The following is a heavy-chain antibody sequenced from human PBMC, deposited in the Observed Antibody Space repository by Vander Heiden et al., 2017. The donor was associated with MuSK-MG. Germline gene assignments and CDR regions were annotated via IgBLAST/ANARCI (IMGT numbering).Heavy chain of an antibody. V-gene: IGHV4-34*01. CDR1: GGSFRGHY. J-gene: IGHJ3*02. CDR2: IYHSGST. Sequence: QVQLHQWGAGLLTPSETLSLTCAVYGGSFRGHYWSWIRRPPGKGLEWIGEIYHSGSTNSNPALKSRVTISVDTSKNKFSLKLRSVTAADTAVYYCARNPPDVGAFDIWGQGTMVTVSS. D-gene: IGHD1-26*01. CDR3: ARNPPDVGAFDI.